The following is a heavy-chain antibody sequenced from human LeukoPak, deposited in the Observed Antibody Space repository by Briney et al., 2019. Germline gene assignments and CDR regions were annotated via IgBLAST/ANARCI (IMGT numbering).Heavy chain of an antibody. CDR3: ARNPLSDHYFDY. J-gene: IGHJ4*02. V-gene: IGHV4-61*02. CDR1: GGSISSGSYY. D-gene: IGHD3-16*02. Sequence: SQTLSLTCTVSGGSISSGSYYWSWIRQPAGKGLEWIGRIYTSGSTNYNPSLKSRVTISVDTSKNQLSLKRSSVTAADTAVYYCARNPLSDHYFDYWGQGTLVTVSS. CDR2: IYTSGST.